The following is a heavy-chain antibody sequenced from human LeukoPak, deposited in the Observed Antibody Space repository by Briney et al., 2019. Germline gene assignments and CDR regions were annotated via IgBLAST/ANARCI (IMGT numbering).Heavy chain of an antibody. D-gene: IGHD1-26*01. CDR2: IIPIFGTA. J-gene: IGHJ4*02. CDR1: GGTFSSYA. V-gene: IGHV1-69*05. CDR3: ARGNGGSYYGTKDY. Sequence: ASVKVSCKASGGTFSSYAISWVRQAPGQGLEWMGGIIPIFGTANYAQKLQGRVTMTTDTSTSTAYMELRSLRSDDTAVYYCARGNGGSYYGTKDYWGQGTLVTVSS.